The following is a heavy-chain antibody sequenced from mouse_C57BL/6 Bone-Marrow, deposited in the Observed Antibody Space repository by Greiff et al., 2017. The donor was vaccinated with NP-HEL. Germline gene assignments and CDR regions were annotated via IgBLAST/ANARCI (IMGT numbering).Heavy chain of an antibody. D-gene: IGHD1-1*01. V-gene: IGHV1-39*01. Sequence: VQLKESGPELVKPGASVKISCKASGYSFTDYNMNWVKQSNGKSLEWIGVINPNSGSTSYNQKFKGKATMTGDQSSNTAYMQLNSLTSEDSAVYYCAGDYWRDWFDYWGQGTTLTVSS. J-gene: IGHJ2*01. CDR2: INPNSGST. CDR1: GYSFTDYN. CDR3: AGDYWRDWFDY.